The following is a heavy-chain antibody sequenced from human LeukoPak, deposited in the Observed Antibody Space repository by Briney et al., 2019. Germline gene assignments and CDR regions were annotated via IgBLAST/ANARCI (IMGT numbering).Heavy chain of an antibody. CDR3: AKGRPTTLGYCGRSICADWYFDL. CDR1: GFTFSNYA. D-gene: IGHD2-2*01. V-gene: IGHV3-64D*06. CDR2: IGPNGGDA. Sequence: GGSLRLSCSASGFTFSNYAMNWFRQAPGKGLEYVSVIGPNGGDAHYADSVKGRFTISRDNSKNTLYLQMSSLRAEDTAVYYCAKGRPTTLGYCGRSICADWYFDLWGRGTLLSVSS. J-gene: IGHJ2*01.